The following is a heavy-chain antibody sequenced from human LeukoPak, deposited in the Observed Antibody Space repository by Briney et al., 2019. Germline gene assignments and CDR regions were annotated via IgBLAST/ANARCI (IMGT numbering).Heavy chain of an antibody. V-gene: IGHV4-59*01. J-gene: IGHJ4*02. D-gene: IGHD5-18*01. CDR3: ARVSRIQLWKTFDY. Sequence: SETLSLTCTVSGGSISSYYWSWIRQPPGKGLEWIGYIYYSGSTNYNPSLKSRVTISVDTSKNQFSLKLSSVTAADTAVYYCARVSRIQLWKTFDYWGQGTLVTVSS. CDR1: GGSISSYY. CDR2: IYYSGST.